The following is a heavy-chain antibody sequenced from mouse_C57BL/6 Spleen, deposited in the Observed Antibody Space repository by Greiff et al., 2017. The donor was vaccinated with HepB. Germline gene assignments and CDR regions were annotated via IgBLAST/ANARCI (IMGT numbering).Heavy chain of an antibody. CDR2: IYPGDGDT. Sequence: QVQLQQSGAELVKPGASVKISCKASGYAFSSYWMNWVKQRPGKGLEWIGQIYPGDGDTNYNGKFKGKATLTADKSSSTAYMQLSSLTSEDSAVYFRARGDYDGAWFAYWGQGTLVTVSA. V-gene: IGHV1-80*01. CDR1: GYAFSSYW. CDR3: ARGDYDGAWFAY. J-gene: IGHJ3*01. D-gene: IGHD2-4*01.